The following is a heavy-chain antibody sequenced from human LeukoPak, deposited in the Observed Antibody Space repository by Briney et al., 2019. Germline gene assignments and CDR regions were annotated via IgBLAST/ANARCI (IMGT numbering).Heavy chain of an antibody. V-gene: IGHV1-2*06. CDR2: INPNNGAT. D-gene: IGHD1-26*01. CDR3: TRETGSYHGNDY. CDR1: GYTFTSYG. J-gene: IGHJ4*02. Sequence: ASVKVSCKASGYTFTSYGISWVRQAPGQGLEWMGRINPNNGATNYAQKLQGRVTITGDTSISTAYMELSSLRSDDTAVYYCTRETGSYHGNDYWGQGTLVTVSS.